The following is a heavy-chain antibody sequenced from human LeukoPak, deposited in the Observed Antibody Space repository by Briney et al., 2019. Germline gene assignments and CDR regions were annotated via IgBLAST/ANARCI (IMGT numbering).Heavy chain of an antibody. V-gene: IGHV1-2*02. J-gene: IGHJ5*02. CDR1: GYTFTGYY. CDR2: INPNSGGT. D-gene: IGHD1-1*01. Sequence: GASVKVSCKASGYTFTGYYMHWVRQAPGQGLEWMGWINPNSGGTNYAQKFQGRVTMTRDTSISKAYMELSRLRSDDTAVYYCARERSETTNWFDPWGQGTLVTVSS. CDR3: ARERSETTNWFDP.